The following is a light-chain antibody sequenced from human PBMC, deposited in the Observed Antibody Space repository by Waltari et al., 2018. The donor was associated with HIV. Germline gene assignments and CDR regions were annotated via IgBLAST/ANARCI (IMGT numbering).Light chain of an antibody. CDR2: EVS. V-gene: IGLV2-23*02. J-gene: IGLJ2*01. CDR1: RRDVGGYNL. Sequence: QSALPQPASVSGSPGQSITISCTGTRRDVGGYNLVSWYQQHPGKAPKLMIYEVSKRPSGFSNRFSGSKSGNTASLTISGLQAEDEADYYCCAYAGSTTYVIFGGGTKLTVL. CDR3: CAYAGSTTYVI.